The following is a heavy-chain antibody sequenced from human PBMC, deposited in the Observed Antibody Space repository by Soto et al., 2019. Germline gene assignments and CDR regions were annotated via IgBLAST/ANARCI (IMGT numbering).Heavy chain of an antibody. V-gene: IGHV3-48*03. J-gene: IGHJ5*02. CDR2: ISGSSSTI. CDR3: AREGGFDWFDP. Sequence: GGSLRLSCAASGFTFSDYEINWVRETPRQRLEWVSYISGSSSTIYYADCVKGRFTVSRDNAKNSLDLQMLSLRVDDTAVYYCAREGGFDWFDPWGQGIVVTVSS. D-gene: IGHD3-10*01. CDR1: GFTFSDYE.